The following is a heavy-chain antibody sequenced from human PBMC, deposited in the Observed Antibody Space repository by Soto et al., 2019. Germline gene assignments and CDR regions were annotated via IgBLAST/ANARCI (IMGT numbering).Heavy chain of an antibody. CDR3: AKVTMIVVVDYYFDY. V-gene: IGHV3-23*01. CDR2: ISGSGGST. CDR1: GFTFSRYA. Sequence: GSLRLSCAASGFTFSRYAMSWVRHSPGKGLEWVSAISGSGGSTYYADSVKGRFTISRDNSKNTLYLQMNSLRAEDTAVYYCAKVTMIVVVDYYFDYWGQGTLVTVSS. J-gene: IGHJ4*02. D-gene: IGHD3-22*01.